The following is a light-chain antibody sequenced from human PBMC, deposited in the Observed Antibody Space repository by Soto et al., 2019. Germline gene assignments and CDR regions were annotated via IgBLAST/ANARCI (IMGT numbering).Light chain of an antibody. V-gene: IGKV3-20*01. CDR2: GAY. CDR3: QQYGSSPPFT. CDR1: QSVSSSY. Sequence: EIVLTQSPGTLSFSPGESATLSCRASQSVSSSYLAWYQQEPGQAPRLRIYGAYSRATGIPDRFSGSGSGTDFTLTISRLEPEDFAVYYCQQYGSSPPFTFGPGTKGDIK. J-gene: IGKJ3*01.